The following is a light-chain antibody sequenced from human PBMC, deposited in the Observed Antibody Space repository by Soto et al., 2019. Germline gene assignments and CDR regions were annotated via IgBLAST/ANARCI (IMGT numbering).Light chain of an antibody. CDR3: PLRKSGAIT. CDR2: DTF. CDR1: QNIDYY. Sequence: CRASQNIDYYLHWYQQKPGQSPRLVIYDTFNRATGVPVRFRGVGAGTDFTLTVSDLEPEDLASYCCPLRKSGAITSGAGTQLEIK. J-gene: IGKJ5*01. V-gene: IGKV3-11*01.